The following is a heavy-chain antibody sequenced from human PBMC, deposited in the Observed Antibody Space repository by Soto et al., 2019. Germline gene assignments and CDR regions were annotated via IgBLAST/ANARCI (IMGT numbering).Heavy chain of an antibody. V-gene: IGHV4-59*11. CDR2: IYNSGST. CDR1: GCSISTHY. D-gene: IGHD6-13*01. Sequence: PSETLSLTCTVSGCSISTHYWSWIRQSPGKGLEWIGYIYNSGSTNYNPSLKSRVTISVDTSKNQFSLKLSSVTAADTAVYYCVRGRQQLVRDAFDIWGQGTMVTVSS. CDR3: VRGRQQLVRDAFDI. J-gene: IGHJ3*02.